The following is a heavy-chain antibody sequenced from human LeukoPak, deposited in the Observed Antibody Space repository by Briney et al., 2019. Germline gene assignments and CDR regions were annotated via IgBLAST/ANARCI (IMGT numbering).Heavy chain of an antibody. Sequence: PSDTLSLTCTVSGGSISSYYWSWIRQPPGKGLEWIGYIYTSGSTNYNPSLKSRVTISEDTSKNQFSLKLSSVTAADTAVYYCARLGVAALSYYFDYCGEGTLVTASS. V-gene: IGHV4-4*09. CDR1: GGSISSYY. CDR3: ARLGVAALSYYFDY. D-gene: IGHD6-6*01. J-gene: IGHJ4*02. CDR2: IYTSGST.